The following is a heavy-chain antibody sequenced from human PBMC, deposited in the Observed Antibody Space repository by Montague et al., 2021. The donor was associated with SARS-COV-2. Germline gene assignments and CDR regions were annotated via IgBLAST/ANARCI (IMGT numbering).Heavy chain of an antibody. J-gene: IGHJ4*02. Sequence: SETLSLTCAVSGASVSSINWWSWGRQPPGRGLEWIAEIHHTGIINFNPSLRSRGLISLDSSKNQFSLTLNSVTAADTATYYCASHPVFQQLYSWGQGTLVSVS. CDR3: ASHPVFQQLYS. V-gene: IGHV4-4*02. CDR1: GASVSSINW. CDR2: IHHTGII. D-gene: IGHD6-13*01.